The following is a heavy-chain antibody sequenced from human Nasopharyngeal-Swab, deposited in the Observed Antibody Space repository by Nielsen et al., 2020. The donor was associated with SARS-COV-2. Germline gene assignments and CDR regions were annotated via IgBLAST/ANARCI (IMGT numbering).Heavy chain of an antibody. D-gene: IGHD6-13*01. J-gene: IGHJ6*02. V-gene: IGHV4-39*07. Sequence: SETLSLTCTVSGGSISSSSYYWGWIRQPPGKGLEWIGSIYYSGSTYYNPSLKSQVTISVDTSKSQFSLKLSSVTAADTAVYYCVGSSWYGDYYYYYGMDVWGQGATVTVSS. CDR1: GGSISSSSYY. CDR2: IYYSGST. CDR3: VGSSWYGDYYYYYGMDV.